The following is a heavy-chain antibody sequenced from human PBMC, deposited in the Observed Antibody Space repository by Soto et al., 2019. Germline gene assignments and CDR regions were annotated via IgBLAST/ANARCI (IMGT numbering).Heavy chain of an antibody. V-gene: IGHV4-39*01. D-gene: IGHD2-21*02. CDR1: GESISSSSYY. J-gene: IGHJ4*02. CDR3: ARQRTTVVTQAYFDH. Sequence: ASETLSLTCIVSGESISSSSYYLSWIRQPPGKGLEWIGSIYYSGRTYYNPSFKSRVTISIDTSKNQFSLKLSSVTATDTAVYYCARQRTTVVTQAYFDHWGQGALVTVSS. CDR2: IYYSGRT.